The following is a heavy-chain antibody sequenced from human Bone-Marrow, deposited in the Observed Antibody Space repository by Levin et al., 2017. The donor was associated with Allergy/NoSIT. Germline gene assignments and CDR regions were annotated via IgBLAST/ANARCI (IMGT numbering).Heavy chain of an antibody. CDR3: ARDQTYGSGSYRSYYYGMDV. D-gene: IGHD3-10*01. J-gene: IGHJ6*02. CDR1: GFTFSSYD. CDR2: IGTAGDT. V-gene: IGHV3-13*01. Sequence: GGSLRLSCAASGFTFSSYDMHWVRQATGKGLEWVSAIGTAGDTYYPGSVKGRFTISRENAKNSLYLQMNSLRAGDTAVYYCARDQTYGSGSYRSYYYGMDVWGQGTTVTVSS.